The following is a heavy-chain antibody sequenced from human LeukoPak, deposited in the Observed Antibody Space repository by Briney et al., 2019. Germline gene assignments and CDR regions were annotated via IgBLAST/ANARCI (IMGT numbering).Heavy chain of an antibody. D-gene: IGHD6-13*01. V-gene: IGHV4-61*02. CDR1: GGSISSSSYY. J-gene: IGHJ6*03. Sequence: SETLSLTCTVSGGSISSSSYYWSWIRQPAGKGLEWIGRIYTSGSTNYNPSLKGRVTMSVDTSKNQFSLKLSSVTAADTAVYYCAREGYSSSWYEYYYYYYYMDIWGKGTTVTISS. CDR2: IYTSGST. CDR3: AREGYSSSWYEYYYYYYYMDI.